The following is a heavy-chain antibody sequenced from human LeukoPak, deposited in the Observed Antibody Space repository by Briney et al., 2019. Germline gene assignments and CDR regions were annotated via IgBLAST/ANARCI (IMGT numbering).Heavy chain of an antibody. D-gene: IGHD6-13*01. CDR1: GFTFSSYA. CDR3: AREGLGTVGKAGTFDY. Sequence: QSGGSLRLSCAASGFTFSSYALTWLRQAPGKGLAWVSTISGSGENTDYADSVKGRFTISRDNSKNTLSLRMNSLRAEDTAVYYCAREGLGTVGKAGTFDYWGQGTLVTVSS. V-gene: IGHV3-23*01. J-gene: IGHJ4*02. CDR2: ISGSGENT.